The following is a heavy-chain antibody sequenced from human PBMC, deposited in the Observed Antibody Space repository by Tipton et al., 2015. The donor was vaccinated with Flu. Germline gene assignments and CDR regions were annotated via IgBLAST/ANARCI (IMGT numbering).Heavy chain of an antibody. J-gene: IGHJ6*02. Sequence: GLVKPSETLTLTCTVSGDSITSYYWSWIRQPPGKGLEWIGYIYNSGISSYNPSLKSRLTISVDSSKNQFSLSLTPVTAADTAIYYCARARAPYYYYAMDVWGQGTSVTVSS. CDR1: GDSITSYY. CDR3: ARARAPYYYYAMDV. CDR2: IYNSGIS. V-gene: IGHV4-59*01.